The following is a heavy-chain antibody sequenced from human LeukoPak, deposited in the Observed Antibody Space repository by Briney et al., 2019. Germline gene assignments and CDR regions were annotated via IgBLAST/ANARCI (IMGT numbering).Heavy chain of an antibody. D-gene: IGHD1-1*01. CDR2: IRSNGDTA. CDR1: GFTFSRIA. CDR3: AKGQELDDGVFDS. J-gene: IGHJ4*02. V-gene: IGHV3-23*01. Sequence: GGSLRLSCAASGFTFSRIAMTWVRQAPAQGLEWVSTIRSNGDTAYNADSVRGRFAISRDNSKNALFLQMNSLRVEDTAIYYCAKGQELDDGVFDSWGQGTLVTVSS.